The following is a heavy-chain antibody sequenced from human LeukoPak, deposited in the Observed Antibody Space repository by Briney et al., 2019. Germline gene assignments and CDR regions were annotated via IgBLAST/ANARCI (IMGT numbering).Heavy chain of an antibody. D-gene: IGHD3-22*01. CDR3: AKQQYYYDSSGYYTD. J-gene: IGHJ4*02. Sequence: GGSLRLSCAASGFTFSSYGMHWVRQAPGKGLEWVAFMRYDGSNKYYADSVKGRFTISRDNSKNTLYLQMNSLRAEDTAVYYCAKQQYYYDSSGYYTDWGQGTLVTVSS. V-gene: IGHV3-30*02. CDR2: MRYDGSNK. CDR1: GFTFSSYG.